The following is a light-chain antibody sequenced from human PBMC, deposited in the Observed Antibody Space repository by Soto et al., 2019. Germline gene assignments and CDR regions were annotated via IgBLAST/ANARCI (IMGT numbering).Light chain of an antibody. CDR1: SSDVGGYNY. CDR3: SSYAGSSHV. V-gene: IGLV2-8*01. J-gene: IGLJ1*01. CDR2: EVN. Sequence: QSVLTQPPSASGCPGQSVAISCTGTSSDVGGYNYVSWYQHHPGKAPKLMIYEVNKRPSGVPDRFSGSKSGNTASLTASGPQAEDEADYYCSSYAGSSHVFGTGTKATVL.